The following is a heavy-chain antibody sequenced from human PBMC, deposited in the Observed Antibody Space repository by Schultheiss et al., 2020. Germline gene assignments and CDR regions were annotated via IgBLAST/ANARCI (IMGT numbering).Heavy chain of an antibody. CDR3: ARDSGYG. CDR1: GFPFSSFC. V-gene: IGHV3-21*04. D-gene: IGHD5-18*01. J-gene: IGHJ4*02. Sequence: SLHLSFAASGFPFSSFCMSWVRPAPGKGPEWVSSISSNSIYRSSADSVKGRFTISRDNAKNSLYLQMNSLRAEDTAVYYCARDSGYGWGQGTLVTVSS. CDR2: ISSNSIYR.